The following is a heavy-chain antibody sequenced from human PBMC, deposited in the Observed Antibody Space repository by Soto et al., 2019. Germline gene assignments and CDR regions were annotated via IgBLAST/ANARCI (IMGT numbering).Heavy chain of an antibody. CDR1: GGSVSGDKNY. D-gene: IGHD3-16*01. V-gene: IGHV4-61*01. Sequence: QVQLQESGPGLVKPSETLSLTCSVSGGSVSGDKNYWSWIRQSPGKGLEWIGFISYSGATIYNPSLTSRLTTSVDRSQNQFSLRLSSVTASDTALYYCATSPRFAFDFWGQGTTVIVSS. J-gene: IGHJ3*01. CDR3: ATSPRFAFDF. CDR2: ISYSGAT.